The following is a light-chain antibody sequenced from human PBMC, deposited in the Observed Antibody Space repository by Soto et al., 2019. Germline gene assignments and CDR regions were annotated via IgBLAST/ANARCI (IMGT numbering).Light chain of an antibody. CDR3: LQHDSYPRT. Sequence: DIQMTQSPSAMSASVGDRVTITCRASQNIGSSLAWFQQKPGKVPKRLIHTTSTLESGVPSRFSGGGSVTEFTLTISSLQPEDFATYYCLQHDSYPRTFGPGTKVDIK. CDR1: QNIGSS. V-gene: IGKV1-17*03. J-gene: IGKJ3*01. CDR2: TTS.